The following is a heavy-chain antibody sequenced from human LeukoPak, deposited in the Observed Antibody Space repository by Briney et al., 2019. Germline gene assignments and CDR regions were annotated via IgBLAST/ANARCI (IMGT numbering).Heavy chain of an antibody. CDR2: ISAYNGNT. J-gene: IGHJ4*02. D-gene: IGHD3-22*01. CDR3: ARGPVDSSGYYPINIPYYFEY. CDR1: GYTFTSYG. V-gene: IGHV1-18*01. Sequence: ASVKVSCKASGYTFTSYGISWVRQAPGQGLEWMGWISAYNGNTNYAQKLQGRVTMTTDTSTSTAYMELRSLRSDDTAVYYCARGPVDSSGYYPINIPYYFEYWGQGTLVTVSS.